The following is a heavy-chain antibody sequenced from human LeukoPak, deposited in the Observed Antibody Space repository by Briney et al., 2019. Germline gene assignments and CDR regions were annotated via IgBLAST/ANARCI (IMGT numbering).Heavy chain of an antibody. CDR1: GGSISSYY. CDR3: ARERLGYYDRSGLDY. J-gene: IGHJ4*02. Sequence: SETLSLTCTVSGGSISSYYWNWIRQPPGKGLEWIGYIYYSGSTNYNPSLKSRVTTSVDTSKNQFSLKLSSVAAADTAVYYCARERLGYYDRSGLDYWGQGTLVTVSS. V-gene: IGHV4-59*01. CDR2: IYYSGST. D-gene: IGHD3-22*01.